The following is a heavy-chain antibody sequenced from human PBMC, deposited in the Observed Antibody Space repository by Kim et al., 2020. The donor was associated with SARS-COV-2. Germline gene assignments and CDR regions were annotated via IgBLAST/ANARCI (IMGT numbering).Heavy chain of an antibody. Sequence: GGSLRLSCAASGFTFSSYAMHWVRQAPGKGLEWVAVISYDGSNKYYADSVKGRFTISRDNSKNTLYLQMNSLRAEDTAVYYCARDRVVVVAARNPDYWG. J-gene: IGHJ4*01. CDR3: ARDRVVVVAARNPDY. V-gene: IGHV3-30-3*01. CDR2: ISYDGSNK. D-gene: IGHD2-15*01. CDR1: GFTFSSYA.